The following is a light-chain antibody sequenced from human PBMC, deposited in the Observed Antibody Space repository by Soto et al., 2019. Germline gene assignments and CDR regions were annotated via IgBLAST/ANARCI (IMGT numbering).Light chain of an antibody. CDR2: GAS. V-gene: IGKV3-20*01. J-gene: IGKJ5*01. CDR1: QSVSSR. Sequence: EIVLTQSPGTLSLPPGERATLSCRASQSVSSRLAWYQQRPGQAPRLLISGASSRATGIPDRFSGSGSGTDFTLTISRLEPEDFALYYCQHYAHNSPITFGQGTRLEIK. CDR3: QHYAHNSPIT.